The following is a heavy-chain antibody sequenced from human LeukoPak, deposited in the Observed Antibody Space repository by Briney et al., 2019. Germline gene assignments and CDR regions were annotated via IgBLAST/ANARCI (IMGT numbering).Heavy chain of an antibody. V-gene: IGHV1-2*02. Sequence: ASVKVSCKASGYTFTGYYMHWVRQAPGQGLEWMGWINPNSGGTNYAQKLQGRVTMTTDTSTSTAYMELRSLRSDDTAVYYCARVKNNGGNSGGYWGQGTLVTVSS. CDR1: GYTFTGYY. J-gene: IGHJ4*02. CDR3: ARVKNNGGNSGGY. CDR2: INPNSGGT. D-gene: IGHD4-23*01.